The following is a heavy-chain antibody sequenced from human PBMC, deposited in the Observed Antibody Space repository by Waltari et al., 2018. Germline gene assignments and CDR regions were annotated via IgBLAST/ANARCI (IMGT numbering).Heavy chain of an antibody. D-gene: IGHD2-15*01. V-gene: IGHV3-48*01. Sequence: EVQLMESGGGLVQPGGSLRLSCAASGFTFSSYSMNWVRQAPGKGLEWVSYISSSSSTIYYADSVKGRFTISRDNAKNSLYLQMNSLRAEDTAVYYCARDSCSGGSCYSFAYWGQGTLVTVSS. CDR1: GFTFSSYS. CDR2: ISSSSSTI. J-gene: IGHJ4*02. CDR3: ARDSCSGGSCYSFAY.